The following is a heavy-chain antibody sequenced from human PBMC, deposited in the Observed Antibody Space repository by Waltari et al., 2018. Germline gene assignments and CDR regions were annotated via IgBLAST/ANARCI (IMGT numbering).Heavy chain of an antibody. CDR1: GGSISSSSYY. J-gene: IGHJ4*02. V-gene: IGHV4-39*01. Sequence: QLQLQESGPGLVKPSETLSLTCTVSGGSISSSSYYWGWIRQPPGKGLEWIGSIYYSGSTYYNPSLKSRVTISGDTSKNQFSLKLSSVTAADTAVYYCARGSPYGGNDYWGQGTLVTVSS. D-gene: IGHD4-17*01. CDR2: IYYSGST. CDR3: ARGSPYGGNDY.